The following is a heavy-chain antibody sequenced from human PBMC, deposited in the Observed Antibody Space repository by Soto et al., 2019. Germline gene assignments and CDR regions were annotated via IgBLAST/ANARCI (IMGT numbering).Heavy chain of an antibody. CDR1: GFTFSSYG. CDR2: ISYDGRNK. V-gene: IGHV3-30*18. CDR3: VKDGSSGWPYFYDMDV. Sequence: QVQLVESGGGVVQPGRSLRLSCAASGFTFSSYGMHWVRQVPGKGLEWVAVISYDGRNKYYADAVKGRFTISRDNSKNTLYLQMSSLRAEDTAVYYCVKDGSSGWPYFYDMDVWGQGTTVTVSS. D-gene: IGHD6-19*01. J-gene: IGHJ6*02.